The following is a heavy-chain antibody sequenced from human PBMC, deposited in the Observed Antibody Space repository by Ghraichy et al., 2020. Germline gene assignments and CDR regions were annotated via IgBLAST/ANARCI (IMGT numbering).Heavy chain of an antibody. CDR1: GYTFTSYY. D-gene: IGHD5-18*01. Sequence: ASVKVSCKASGYTFTSYYMHWVRQAPGQGLEWMGIINPSGGSTSYAQKFQGRVTMTRDTSTSTVYMELSSLRSEDTAVYYCARDSTAMVTDSFDYYYYYYMDVWGKGTTVTVSS. V-gene: IGHV1-46*01. CDR2: INPSGGST. CDR3: ARDSTAMVTDSFDYYYYYYMDV. J-gene: IGHJ6*03.